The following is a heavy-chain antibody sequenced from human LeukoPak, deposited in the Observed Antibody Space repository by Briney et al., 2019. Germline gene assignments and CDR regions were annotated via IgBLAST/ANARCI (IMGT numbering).Heavy chain of an antibody. CDR2: ISRSGSTK. D-gene: IGHD3-10*01. CDR3: AKSSSGFGDIDY. V-gene: IGHV3-11*01. J-gene: IGHJ4*02. CDR1: GFTFSDYN. Sequence: GGSLRLSCAASGFTFSDYNMRWIRQAPGKGLEWVSSISRSGSTKYYADSVKGRFTISRDNSKNTLYLQMNSLRAEDTAVYYCAKSSSGFGDIDYWGQGTLVTVSS.